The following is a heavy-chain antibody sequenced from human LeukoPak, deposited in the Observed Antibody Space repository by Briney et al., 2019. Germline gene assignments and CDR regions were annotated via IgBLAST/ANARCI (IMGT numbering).Heavy chain of an antibody. Sequence: GRSLRLSCAASGFTFSTYATNWVRQAPGKGLEWDSGISASGGGKFYADSVKGWFTISRDKYKSTVSLQMNSLRAEDAAVYYCAKDNADYPIYYFDSWGQGILVTVSS. V-gene: IGHV3-23*01. CDR1: GFTFSTYA. CDR2: ISASGGGK. J-gene: IGHJ4*02. CDR3: AKDNADYPIYYFDS. D-gene: IGHD3-16*01.